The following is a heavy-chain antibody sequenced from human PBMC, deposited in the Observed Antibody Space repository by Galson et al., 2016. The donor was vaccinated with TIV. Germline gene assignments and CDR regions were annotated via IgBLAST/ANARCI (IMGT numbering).Heavy chain of an antibody. CDR1: GYIFTGYY. D-gene: IGHD3-10*01. V-gene: IGHV1-69*13. CDR3: ARATNYYDNWFDP. Sequence: SVKVSCKASGYIFTGYYVHWVRQAPGQGLEWMGRIIPIFGTTKYAQKFQGRVTITADESTDTAYVELNSLTSEDTAVYYCARATNYYDNWFDPWGQGTLVTVSS. J-gene: IGHJ5*02. CDR2: IIPIFGTT.